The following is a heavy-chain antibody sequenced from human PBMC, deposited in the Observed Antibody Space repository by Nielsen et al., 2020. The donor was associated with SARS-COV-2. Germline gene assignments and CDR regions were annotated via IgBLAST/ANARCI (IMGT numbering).Heavy chain of an antibody. J-gene: IGHJ3*02. CDR2: LYYSGTT. Sequence: SETLSLTCTVSGGSINSGDYYWDWVRQPPGKGLESIGYLYYSGTTYYNPSHESRATISVATSKSQFSLKLRSVTAADTAVYYCARATMTDADAFDIWRQGAMVSVSS. CDR3: ARATMTDADAFDI. CDR1: GGSINSGDYY. V-gene: IGHV4-30-4*01. D-gene: IGHD4-17*01.